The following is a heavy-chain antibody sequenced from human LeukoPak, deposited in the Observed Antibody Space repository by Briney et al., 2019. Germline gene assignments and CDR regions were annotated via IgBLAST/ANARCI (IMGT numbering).Heavy chain of an antibody. CDR1: GFTFGAYA. CDR2: IRSKAYGGTT. D-gene: IGHD3-22*01. Sequence: KPGRSLRLSCTASGFTFGAYAMSWFRQAPGKGLEWVGFIRSKAYGGTTEYAASVKGRFTISRDDSKSIAYLQMNSLKTEDTAVYYRTGDLRNYYDSSGYYYPRYWGQGTLVTVSS. J-gene: IGHJ4*02. CDR3: TGDLRNYYDSSGYYYPRY. V-gene: IGHV3-49*05.